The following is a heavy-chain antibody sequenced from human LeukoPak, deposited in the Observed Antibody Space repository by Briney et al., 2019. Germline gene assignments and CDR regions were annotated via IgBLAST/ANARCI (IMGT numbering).Heavy chain of an antibody. CDR2: ISYDGSNK. CDR3: AKGRGWEASYYYYYMDV. V-gene: IGHV3-30*04. Sequence: PGGSLRLSCAASGLTFSSYAMHWVRQAPGKGLEWVAVISYDGSNKYYADSVKGRFTISRDNSKNTLYLQMNSLRAEDTAVYYCAKGRGWEASYYYYYMDVWGKGTTVTISS. D-gene: IGHD1-26*01. J-gene: IGHJ6*03. CDR1: GLTFSSYA.